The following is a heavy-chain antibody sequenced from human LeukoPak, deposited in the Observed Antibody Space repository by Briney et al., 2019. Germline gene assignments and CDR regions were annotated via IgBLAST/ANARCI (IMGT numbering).Heavy chain of an antibody. CDR2: IYYTGST. CDR1: RGSISSNNYY. J-gene: IGHJ6*03. CDR3: ARLVSYDVLTENFYKYYMDV. D-gene: IGHD3-9*01. Sequence: PSETLSLTCTVSRGSISSNNYYWGWIRQPPGKGLEWIGSIYYTGSTFYNPSLKSRVTMSLDALKNQFTLKVTSVTATDTAVYYCARLVSYDVLTENFYKYYMDVWGKGTTVTVSS. V-gene: IGHV4-39*01.